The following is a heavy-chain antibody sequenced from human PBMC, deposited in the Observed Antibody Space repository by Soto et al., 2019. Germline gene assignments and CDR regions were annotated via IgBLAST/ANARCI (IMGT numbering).Heavy chain of an antibody. V-gene: IGHV4-4*02. J-gene: IGHJ4*02. CDR3: ARRGWGVVVPAASDNY. CDR1: GGSISSSNW. D-gene: IGHD2-2*01. CDR2: IYHSGST. Sequence: PSETLSLTCAVSGGSISSSNWWSWVRQPPGKGLEWIGEIYHSGSTNYNPSLKSRVTISVDKSKNQFSLKLSSVPAADPAVYYCARRGWGVVVPAASDNYWGQGTLVTVST.